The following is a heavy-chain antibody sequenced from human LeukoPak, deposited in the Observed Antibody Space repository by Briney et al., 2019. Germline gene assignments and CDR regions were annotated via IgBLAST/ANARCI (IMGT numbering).Heavy chain of an antibody. CDR1: GFTFSSYS. CDR3: AGDNWAAAGNFDY. CDR2: ISSSSSYI. J-gene: IGHJ4*02. D-gene: IGHD6-13*01. V-gene: IGHV3-21*01. Sequence: GGSLRLSCAASGFTFSSYSMNWVRQAPGKGLEWVSSISSSSSYIYYADSVKGRFTISRDNAKNSLYLQMNSLRAEDTAVYYCAGDNWAAAGNFDYWGQGTLVTVSS.